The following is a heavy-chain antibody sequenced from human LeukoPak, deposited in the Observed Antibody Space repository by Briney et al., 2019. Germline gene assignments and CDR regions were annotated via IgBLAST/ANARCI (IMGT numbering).Heavy chain of an antibody. CDR3: ARGPEGLDAFDI. V-gene: IGHV4-31*03. J-gene: IGHJ3*02. D-gene: IGHD3/OR15-3a*01. CDR1: GGSISSGGYY. Sequence: SQTLCLTCTVSGGSISSGGYYWSWIRQHPGKGLLWIGYIYNSGSTDYNPYLKSRITIAVDTSKNQFSMKLSSVTAADTAVYYWARGPEGLDAFDIWGQGTMVTVSS. CDR2: IYNSGST.